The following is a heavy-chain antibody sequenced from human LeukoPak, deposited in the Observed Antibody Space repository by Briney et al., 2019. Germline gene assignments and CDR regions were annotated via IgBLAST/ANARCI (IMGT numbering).Heavy chain of an antibody. CDR1: GFTFNSYA. J-gene: IGHJ4*02. Sequence: GRSLRLSCAASGFTFNSYAINWVRQAPGKGLEWVAFISYDGSNKYYADSVKGRFTTSRDNSKNMLYLQMNSLRAEDTAVYYCARSSGPNSITVFGVVTPKFDYWGQGTLVTVSS. D-gene: IGHD3-3*01. CDR2: ISYDGSNK. V-gene: IGHV3-30-3*01. CDR3: ARSSGPNSITVFGVVTPKFDY.